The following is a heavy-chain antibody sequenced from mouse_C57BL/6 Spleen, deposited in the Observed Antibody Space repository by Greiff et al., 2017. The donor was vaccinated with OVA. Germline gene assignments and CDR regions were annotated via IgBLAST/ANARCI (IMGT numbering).Heavy chain of an antibody. D-gene: IGHD2-5*01. Sequence: VQLQQSGPGLVKPSQSLSLTCSVTGYSITSGYYWNWIRQFPGNKLEWMGYISYDGSNNYNPSLKNRISITRDTSKNQFFLKLNSVTTEDTATYYCARDDYSNPFAYWGQGTLVTVSA. CDR1: GYSITSGYY. V-gene: IGHV3-6*01. CDR2: ISYDGSN. CDR3: ARDDYSNPFAY. J-gene: IGHJ3*01.